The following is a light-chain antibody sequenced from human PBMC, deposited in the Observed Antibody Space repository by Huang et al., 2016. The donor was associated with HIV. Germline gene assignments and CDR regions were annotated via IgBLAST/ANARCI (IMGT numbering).Light chain of an antibody. J-gene: IGKJ4*01. CDR3: QHYHDWPPLA. V-gene: IGKV3-15*01. CDR1: QNIRTN. CDR2: GAS. Sequence: EIVMTQSPATLSVSPGERATLSCRASQNIRTNVAWYQQKRGQPPRLLSYGASTRAAGIPARFSGSGSGTEFTLILNSLQSEDFAVYYCQHYHDWPPLAFGGGTKVEIK.